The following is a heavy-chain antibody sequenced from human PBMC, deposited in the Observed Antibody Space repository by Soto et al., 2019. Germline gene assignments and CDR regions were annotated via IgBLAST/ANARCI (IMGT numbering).Heavy chain of an antibody. J-gene: IGHJ6*03. CDR3: ARVGDIVVVPAADYYYYYYMDV. CDR2: ISSSSSYI. V-gene: IGHV3-21*01. Sequence: PGGSLRLSCAASGFTFSSYSMNWVRQAPGKGLEWVSSISSSSSYIYYADSVKGRFTISRDNAKNSLYLQMNSLRAEDTAVYYCARVGDIVVVPAADYYYYYYMDVWGKGTTVTVSS. CDR1: GFTFSSYS. D-gene: IGHD2-2*01.